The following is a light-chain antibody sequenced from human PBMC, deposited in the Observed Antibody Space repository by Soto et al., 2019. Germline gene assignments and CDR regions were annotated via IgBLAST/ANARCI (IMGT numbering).Light chain of an antibody. CDR1: SSNIGSNT. Sequence: QSVLNQPPSASWTPGQRVTISFSGSSSNIGSNTVNWYQQLPGTAPKLLIYSNNQRPSGVPDRFSGSKSGTSASLAISGLQSEDEADYYCAAWDDSLNGLYVFGTGTKVTVL. CDR3: AAWDDSLNGLYV. J-gene: IGLJ1*01. CDR2: SNN. V-gene: IGLV1-44*01.